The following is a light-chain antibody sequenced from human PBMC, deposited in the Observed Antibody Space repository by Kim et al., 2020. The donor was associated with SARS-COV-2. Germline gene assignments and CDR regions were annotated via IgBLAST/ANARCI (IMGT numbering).Light chain of an antibody. J-gene: IGKJ1*01. V-gene: IGKV1-9*01. CDR2: AAS. CDR3: QQLNCYSWS. Sequence: DIQLTQSPSFLSASVGDRVTITCRASQGISSYLAWYQQKPGKAPKLLIYAASTLQSGVPSRFSGSGSGTEFTLTISSLQPEDFATYYCQQLNCYSWSFGQGTKVDIK. CDR1: QGISSY.